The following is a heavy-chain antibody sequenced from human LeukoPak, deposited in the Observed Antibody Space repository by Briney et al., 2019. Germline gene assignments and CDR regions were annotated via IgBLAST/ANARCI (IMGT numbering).Heavy chain of an antibody. CDR3: ARHLKLELPASSGYCYGMDV. Sequence: GGSLRLSCASSAFTFSNYWMTWVRQAPGKGREWVASIKQDAGDKYYVDSVKARFTISRDNAKNSMYLQMNSLRAEDTVVYYCARHLKLELPASSGYCYGMDVWGRGTTVTVSS. CDR1: AFTFSNYW. CDR2: IKQDAGDK. V-gene: IGHV3-7*01. J-gene: IGHJ6*02. D-gene: IGHD1-7*01.